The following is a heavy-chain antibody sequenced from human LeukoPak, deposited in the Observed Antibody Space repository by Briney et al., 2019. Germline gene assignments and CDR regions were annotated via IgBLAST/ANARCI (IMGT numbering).Heavy chain of an antibody. Sequence: SETLSLTCAVSGDSIRSINWWTWVPRPPGKGLEWTGEIYHSGSTKYNPSLKSRVTRSVDKSKNQFSLKLRSVTAADTAVYHCARDRDWNYWFDPWGRGIPVLVSS. D-gene: IGHD1-7*01. J-gene: IGHJ5*02. CDR1: GDSIRSINW. V-gene: IGHV4-4*02. CDR3: ARDRDWNYWFDP. CDR2: IYHSGST.